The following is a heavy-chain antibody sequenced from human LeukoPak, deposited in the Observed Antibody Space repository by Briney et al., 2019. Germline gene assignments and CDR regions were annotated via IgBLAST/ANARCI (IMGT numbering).Heavy chain of an antibody. Sequence: GGSLRLSCAASGFTFSNACMSWVRQAPGKGLEWVGHIKGKAEGGTTDYAAPVQGRFTISRDDSKNTLYLQMNSLKTEDTAVYYCTTGTWIQLWLVDYWGQGTLVTVSS. D-gene: IGHD5-18*01. CDR3: TTGTWIQLWLVDY. V-gene: IGHV3-15*01. CDR2: IKGKAEGGTT. CDR1: GFTFSNAC. J-gene: IGHJ4*02.